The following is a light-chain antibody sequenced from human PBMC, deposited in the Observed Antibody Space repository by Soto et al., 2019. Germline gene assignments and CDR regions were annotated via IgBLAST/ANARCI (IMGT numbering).Light chain of an antibody. CDR1: QSVDSN. CDR3: QQYNNWPRT. J-gene: IGKJ1*01. V-gene: IGKV3-15*01. Sequence: EVVMTQSPAILSVSPGDTATLSCRATQSVDSNLAWYQQKPGQAPRLLISGASTRATAIPARFSGSGSGTEFTLTISSLQSEDFAVYYCQQYNNWPRTVGQGTKVDIK. CDR2: GAS.